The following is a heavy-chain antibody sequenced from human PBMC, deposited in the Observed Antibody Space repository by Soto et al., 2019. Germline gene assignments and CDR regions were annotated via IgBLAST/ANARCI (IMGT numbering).Heavy chain of an antibody. CDR2: TYPGNSDT. V-gene: IGHV5-51*01. J-gene: IGHJ6*02. CDR3: VRGQYLLPPPTDLTMGYYYGMDV. CDR1: GYSFTTYW. D-gene: IGHD2-2*01. Sequence: GESLKISCKGSGYSFTTYWIGWVRQMPGKGLEWMGITYPGNSDTRYSPSFQGQVTISAAKSIRTAYLQWSGLKASDTAMYYCVRGQYLLPPPTDLTMGYYYGMDVWGQGTTVTVSS.